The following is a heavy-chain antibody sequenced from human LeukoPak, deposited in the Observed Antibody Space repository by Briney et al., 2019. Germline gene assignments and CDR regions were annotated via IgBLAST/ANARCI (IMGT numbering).Heavy chain of an antibody. CDR3: AKAPVTTCRGAFCYPFDY. CDR1: GFSLSSYA. Sequence: GGSLRLSCTVSGFSLSSYALSWVRRAPGKGLEWVSATSSSDAGKYYADSVKGRFTISRDSSKNTLFLQMNRLRPEDAAVYYCAKAPVTTCRGAFCYPFDYWGLGTLVTVSS. V-gene: IGHV3-23*01. CDR2: TSSSDAGK. D-gene: IGHD2-15*01. J-gene: IGHJ4*02.